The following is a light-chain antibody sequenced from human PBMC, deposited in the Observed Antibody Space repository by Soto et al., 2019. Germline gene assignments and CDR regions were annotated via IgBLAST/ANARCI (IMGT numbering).Light chain of an antibody. J-gene: IGKJ1*01. CDR2: GAS. V-gene: IGKV3-20*01. CDR1: QSVGGTF. Sequence: DIDLTQSPGTLSLSPGEGATLSCRASQSVGGTFLAWYQQKGGQAPRLLIHGASNRATGIPDRFSGSGSGTDFTLTISRLEPEDFAVYYCQQYGGSPRTFGQGTKVDIK. CDR3: QQYGGSPRT.